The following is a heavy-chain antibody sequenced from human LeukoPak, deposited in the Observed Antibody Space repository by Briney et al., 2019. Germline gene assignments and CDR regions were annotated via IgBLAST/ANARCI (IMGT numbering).Heavy chain of an antibody. Sequence: ASVKVSCKASGYTFTSYDINWVRQAPGQGLEWMGWMNPNSGNTGYAQKFQGRVTITRNTSISTAYMELSSLRSEDTAVYYCAREAADGWFDPWGQGTLATVSS. J-gene: IGHJ5*02. D-gene: IGHD6-25*01. CDR3: AREAADGWFDP. CDR1: GYTFTSYD. V-gene: IGHV1-8*03. CDR2: MNPNSGNT.